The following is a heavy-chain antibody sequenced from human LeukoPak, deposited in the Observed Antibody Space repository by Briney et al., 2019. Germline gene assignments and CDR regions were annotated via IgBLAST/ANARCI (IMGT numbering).Heavy chain of an antibody. Sequence: GASVKVSCKASGYTFTAYVISWVRQAPGQGLEWMGWINPNSGGTNYAQKFQGRVTMTRDTSISTAYMELSRLRSDDTAVYYCARDPLSGYSSGWQYFQHWGQGTLVTVSS. CDR1: GYTFTAYV. D-gene: IGHD6-19*01. CDR2: INPNSGGT. J-gene: IGHJ1*01. CDR3: ARDPLSGYSSGWQYFQH. V-gene: IGHV1-2*02.